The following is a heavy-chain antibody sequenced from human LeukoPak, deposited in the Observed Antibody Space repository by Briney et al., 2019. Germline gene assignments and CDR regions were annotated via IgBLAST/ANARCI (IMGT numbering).Heavy chain of an antibody. Sequence: SQTLSLTCTVSGGSISSYYWSWIRQPPGKGLEWIGYIYYTGSTNYNPSLKSRVAISVDTSKNEFSLKLSSVTAADTAVYYCAGRNFDFWNDYYYMDVWGKGTTVTVSS. CDR1: GGSISSYY. D-gene: IGHD3-3*01. CDR3: AGRNFDFWNDYYYMDV. CDR2: IYYTGST. V-gene: IGHV4-59*01. J-gene: IGHJ6*03.